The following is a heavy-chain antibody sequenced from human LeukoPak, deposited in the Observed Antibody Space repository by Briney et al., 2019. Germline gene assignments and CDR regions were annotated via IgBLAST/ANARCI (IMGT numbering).Heavy chain of an antibody. D-gene: IGHD3-9*01. CDR1: GFTFSSYA. CDR3: AKPRSLRYFDWLLPDY. Sequence: PGRSLRLSCAASGFTFSSYAMHWVRQAPGKGLEWVAVILYDGSNEYYADSVKGRFTISRDNSKNTLYLQMNSLRAEDTAVYYCAKPRSLRYFDWLLPDYWGQGTLVTVSS. CDR2: ILYDGSNE. J-gene: IGHJ4*02. V-gene: IGHV3-30*04.